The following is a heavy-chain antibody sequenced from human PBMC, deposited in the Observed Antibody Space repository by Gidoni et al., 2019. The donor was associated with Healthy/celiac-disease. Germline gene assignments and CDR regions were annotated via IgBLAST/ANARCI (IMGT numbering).Heavy chain of an antibody. V-gene: IGHV3-23*01. CDR3: AKDARDSSSSRKHPWIKHFDY. J-gene: IGHJ4*02. Sequence: EVQLLESGGGLVQPGGSLRLSCAASGFTFRRLSLSWVRQAPGKGLEWVSAISGSGGSTYYADSVKGRFTISRDNSKNTLYLQMNSLRAEDTAVYYCAKDARDSSSSRKHPWIKHFDYWGQGTLVTVSS. CDR2: ISGSGGST. CDR1: GFTFRRLS. D-gene: IGHD6-6*01.